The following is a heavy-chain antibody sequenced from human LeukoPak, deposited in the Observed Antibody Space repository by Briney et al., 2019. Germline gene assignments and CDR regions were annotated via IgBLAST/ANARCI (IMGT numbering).Heavy chain of an antibody. J-gene: IGHJ4*02. D-gene: IGHD3-9*01. CDR3: AKGVRYLDWWILDY. Sequence: GGSLRLSCAASGFTFKNYAMSWVRQAPGKGPEWVSGISGSDYTYYTDSLKARFTISRDNSKNTLHLQMNSLRAEDTAVYYCAKGVRYLDWWILDYWGQGTLVTVSS. CDR1: GFTFKNYA. CDR2: ISGSDYT. V-gene: IGHV3-23*01.